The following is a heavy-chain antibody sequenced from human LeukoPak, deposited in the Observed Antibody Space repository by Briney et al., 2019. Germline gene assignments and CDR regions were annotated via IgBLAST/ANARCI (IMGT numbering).Heavy chain of an antibody. Sequence: SETLSLTCTVSGGSITSYYWSWIRQPPGKGLEWIGFIYSSGSTNYNPSLKSRVTISVDTSKNQFSLKLTSVTAADTAVYYCARGQSPYDSHLDYWGQGTLVTVSS. CDR3: ARGQSPYDSHLDY. CDR1: GGSITSYY. D-gene: IGHD3-22*01. V-gene: IGHV4-59*08. CDR2: IYSSGST. J-gene: IGHJ4*02.